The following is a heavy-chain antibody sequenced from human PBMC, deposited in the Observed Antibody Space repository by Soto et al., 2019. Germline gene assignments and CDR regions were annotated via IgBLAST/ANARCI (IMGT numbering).Heavy chain of an antibody. CDR1: GGSFSGYN. Sequence: SETLSLTCAVYGGSFSGYNWSWIRQPPGKGLEGIGEVHPSGSTDYNPSLKSRLTLSLDTSKNQFSLKVASVTAADTAVYFCARGKPSGYRFGPRNFFYYGLDVWGPGTTVTVSS. CDR3: ARGKPSGYRFGPRNFFYYGLDV. V-gene: IGHV4-34*01. D-gene: IGHD5-18*01. J-gene: IGHJ6*02. CDR2: VHPSGST.